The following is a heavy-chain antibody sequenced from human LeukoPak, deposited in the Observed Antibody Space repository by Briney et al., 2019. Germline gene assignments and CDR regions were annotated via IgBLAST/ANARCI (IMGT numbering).Heavy chain of an antibody. V-gene: IGHV3-74*01. CDR3: ARDLTSCSGGSCYPTWFDP. CDR1: GFTFSSYW. CDR2: INTDGSTT. D-gene: IGHD2-15*01. J-gene: IGHJ5*02. Sequence: PGGSLRLSCAASGFTFSSYWMHWVRQAPGKGLVWVSHINTDGSTTTYADSVKGRFTISRDNAKNTLYLQMNSLRAEDTAMYYCARDLTSCSGGSCYPTWFDPWGQGTLVTVSS.